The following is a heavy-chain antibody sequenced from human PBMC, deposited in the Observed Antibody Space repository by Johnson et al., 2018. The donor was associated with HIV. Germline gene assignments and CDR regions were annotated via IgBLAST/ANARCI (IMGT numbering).Heavy chain of an antibody. Sequence: QMQLVESGGGVVQPGRSLRLSCVASGFTFSNYPMHWVRQAPGRGLEWVAVISYDGSNKYYADSVKGRFTISRDNSKNTLHLQMNSLRAEDTAVYYCAKGTHYSDSSGYWSNDAFDIWGQGTRVTVSS. D-gene: IGHD3-22*01. CDR2: ISYDGSNK. CDR3: AKGTHYSDSSGYWSNDAFDI. V-gene: IGHV3-30*04. J-gene: IGHJ3*02. CDR1: GFTFSNYP.